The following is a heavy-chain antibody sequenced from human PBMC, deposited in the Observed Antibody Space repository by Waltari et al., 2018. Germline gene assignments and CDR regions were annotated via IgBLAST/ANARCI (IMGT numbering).Heavy chain of an antibody. V-gene: IGHV4-30-2*04. D-gene: IGHD5-12*01. J-gene: IGHJ4*02. CDR3: ARLEWLRPFDY. CDR2: GST. Sequence: GSTYYNPSLKSRVTISVDTSKNQFSLKLSSVTAADTAVYYCARLEWLRPFDYWGQGTLVTVSS.